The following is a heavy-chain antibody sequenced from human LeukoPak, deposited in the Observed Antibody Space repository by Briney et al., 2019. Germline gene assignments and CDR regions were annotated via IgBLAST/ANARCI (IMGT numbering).Heavy chain of an antibody. J-gene: IGHJ4*02. CDR3: ARSKKVGDDSFEY. Sequence: GGSLRLSCTGSGFTFSNYEMNWVRQAPGKGPEWIAYISSSGTGIYYADSVKGRFTISRDNANLYLQMSSLRAEDASLYYCARSKKVGDDSFEYWGQGTLVTVSS. CDR1: GFTFSNYE. CDR2: ISSSGTGI. D-gene: IGHD3-10*01. V-gene: IGHV3-48*03.